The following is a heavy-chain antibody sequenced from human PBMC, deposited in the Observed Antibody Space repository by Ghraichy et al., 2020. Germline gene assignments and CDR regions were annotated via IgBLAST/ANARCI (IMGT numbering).Heavy chain of an antibody. D-gene: IGHD6-19*01. Sequence: SETLSLTCTVSGDSISSNYWSWIRQPPGKGLEWIGYIYYSGSSKYNPSLKSRVTISVDTSKNLLSLKLNSVTAADTANYYCARAKVSSNIWAFDFWGQGTLVTVSS. CDR1: GDSISSNY. CDR3: ARAKVSSNIWAFDF. J-gene: IGHJ4*02. CDR2: IYYSGSS. V-gene: IGHV4-59*01.